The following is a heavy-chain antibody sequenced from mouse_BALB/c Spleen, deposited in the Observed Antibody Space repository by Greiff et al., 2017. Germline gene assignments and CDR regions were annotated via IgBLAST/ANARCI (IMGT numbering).Heavy chain of an antibody. CDR2: IDPSDSYT. Sequence: QVQLQQPGAELVKPGASVKLSCKASGYTFTSYWMHWVKQRPGQGLEWIGEIDPSDSYTNYNQKFKGKATLTVDKSSSTAYMQLSSLTSEDSAVYYCAKFGNFEKVLAYGGRGTRVTVSA. J-gene: IGHJ3*01. CDR1: GYTFTSYW. D-gene: IGHD2-1*01. V-gene: IGHV1-69*02. CDR3: AKFGNFEKVLAY.